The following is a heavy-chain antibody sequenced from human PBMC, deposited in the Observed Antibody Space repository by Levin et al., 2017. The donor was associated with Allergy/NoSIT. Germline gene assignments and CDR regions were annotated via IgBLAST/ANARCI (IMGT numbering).Heavy chain of an antibody. D-gene: IGHD3-10*01. J-gene: IGHJ4*02. CDR3: ARDSEPASSYGSGTYAFSDY. CDR1: GFTFSTYS. CDR2: ISDSSTYI. V-gene: IGHV3-21*01. Sequence: RASVKVSCAASGFTFSTYSMNWVRQAPGKGLEWVSSISDSSTYIYYADSVKGRFTISRDNAKNSLYLQMDSLRAEDTAVYYCARDSEPASSYGSGTYAFSDYWGQGILVTVSS.